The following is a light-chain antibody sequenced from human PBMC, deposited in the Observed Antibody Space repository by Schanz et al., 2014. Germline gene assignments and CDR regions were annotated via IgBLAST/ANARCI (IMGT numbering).Light chain of an antibody. Sequence: DIQMTQSPSSLSASVGARVTITCRASQGIATFLAWFQQKPGKAPKLLIYAASSLQSGVPSRFSGSGSGTDFTLTISSLQPDDFATYYCQHETFGQGTKLEIK. V-gene: IGKV1-16*01. CDR2: AAS. CDR3: QHET. J-gene: IGKJ2*01. CDR1: QGIATF.